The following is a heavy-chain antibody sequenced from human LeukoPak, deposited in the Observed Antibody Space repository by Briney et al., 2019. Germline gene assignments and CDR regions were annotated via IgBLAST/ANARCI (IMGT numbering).Heavy chain of an antibody. D-gene: IGHD6-6*01. CDR1: GYNFVNFG. CDR2: ISTSSVNT. J-gene: IGHJ3*02. V-gene: IGHV1-18*01. CDR3: ARDTIAARRRIGGAFDI. Sequence: ASVKVSCKASGYNFVNFGISWVRQAPGQGLEWMGWISTSSVNTNYAQKFQGRLTMTTDTSTSTAYMELRSLRSDDTAVYYCARDTIAARRRIGGAFDIWGQGTMVTVSS.